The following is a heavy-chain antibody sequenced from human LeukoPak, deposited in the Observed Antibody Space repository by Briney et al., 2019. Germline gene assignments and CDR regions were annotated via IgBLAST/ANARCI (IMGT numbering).Heavy chain of an antibody. V-gene: IGHV1-18*01. CDR1: GYTFTSYG. D-gene: IGHD1-26*01. CDR3: ARDRVGGREGARWFDP. J-gene: IGHJ5*02. CDR2: ISAYNGNT. Sequence: EASVTVSFKASGYTFTSYGISWVRPAPGQGLEWMGWISAYNGNTNYAQKLQGRVTMTTDTSTSTAYMELRSLTSDDTAVYYCARDRVGGREGARWFDPWGQGPLVPVSS.